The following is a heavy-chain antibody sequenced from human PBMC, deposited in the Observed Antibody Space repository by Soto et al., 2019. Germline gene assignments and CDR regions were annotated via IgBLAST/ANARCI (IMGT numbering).Heavy chain of an antibody. V-gene: IGHV1-3*01. J-gene: IGHJ5*02. Sequence: GASVKVSCKASGYTFTSYAMHWVRQAPGQRLEWMGWINAGNGNTKYSQKFQGRVTITRDTSASTAYMELSSLRSEDTAVYYCAGYYTAMVTEENWFDPWGQGTLVTAPQ. CDR1: GYTFTSYA. D-gene: IGHD5-18*01. CDR2: INAGNGNT. CDR3: AGYYTAMVTEENWFDP.